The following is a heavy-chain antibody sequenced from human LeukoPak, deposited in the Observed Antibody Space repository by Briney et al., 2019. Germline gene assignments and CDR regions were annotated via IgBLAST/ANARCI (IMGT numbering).Heavy chain of an antibody. CDR2: IYYSGST. J-gene: IGHJ4*02. Sequence: SETLSLTCTASGGSISSNSYYWGWIRQPPGKGLEWIGSIYYSGSTYYNPSLKSRVTMSVDTSKNQFSLKLSSVTAADTAVYYCARTVVNYFDYWGQGTLVTVSS. CDR3: ARTVVNYFDY. V-gene: IGHV4-39*01. CDR1: GGSISSNSYY.